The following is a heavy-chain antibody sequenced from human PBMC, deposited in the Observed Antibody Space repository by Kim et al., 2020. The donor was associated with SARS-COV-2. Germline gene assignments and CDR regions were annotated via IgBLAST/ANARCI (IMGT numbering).Heavy chain of an antibody. CDR2: ISSSGGST. Sequence: GGSLRLSCAASGFTFNNYAMIWVRQAPGKGLEWVSGISSSGGSTYYADSVKGRFTISRDSSKNTLYLQMSSLRAEDTAIYYCATAKEGVVTAILWSDYWGQGTLVTVSS. CDR1: GFTFNNYA. J-gene: IGHJ4*02. V-gene: IGHV3-23*01. CDR3: ATAKEGVVTAILWSDY. D-gene: IGHD2-21*02.